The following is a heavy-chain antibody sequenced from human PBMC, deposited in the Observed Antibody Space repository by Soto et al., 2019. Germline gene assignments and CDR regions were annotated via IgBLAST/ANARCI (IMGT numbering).Heavy chain of an antibody. CDR2: IYYSGNT. D-gene: IGHD5-18*01. V-gene: IGHV4-31*03. J-gene: IGHJ5*02. Sequence: SETLSLTCTVSGGSISRSGYYWTWIRQHPGKGLEWIGYIYYSGNTYYNPSRKSRVTISVDTSKNQFSLNLSSVAAADTAVYYYAVDTTCGGPNWFDPWGQGTLVTVSS. CDR1: GGSISRSGYY. CDR3: AVDTTCGGPNWFDP.